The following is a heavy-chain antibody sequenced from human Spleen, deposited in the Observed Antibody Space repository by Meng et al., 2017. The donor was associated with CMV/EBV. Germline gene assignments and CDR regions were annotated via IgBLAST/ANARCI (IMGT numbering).Heavy chain of an antibody. D-gene: IGHD3-22*01. J-gene: IGHJ5*02. V-gene: IGHV3-21*01. CDR3: ARGNNYYDSSGYDP. CDR2: ISSSSSYI. CDR1: GFTFSSYS. Sequence: GGSLRLSCAASGFTFSSYSMNWVRQAPGKGLEWVSSISSSSSYIYYADSVKGRFTISRDNAKNSLYLQMNSLRAEDTAVYYCARGNNYYDSSGYDPWGQGTLVTVSS.